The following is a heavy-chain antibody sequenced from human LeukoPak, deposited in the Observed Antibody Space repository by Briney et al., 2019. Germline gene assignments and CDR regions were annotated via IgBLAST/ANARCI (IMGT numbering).Heavy chain of an antibody. CDR3: ANTIFGVSI. J-gene: IGHJ4*02. V-gene: IGHV3-30*02. Sequence: GGSLLLSCAASGFTFSNAWMSWVRQAPGKGLEWVAFIRYDGSNKYYADSVKGRFTISRDNSKNTLYLQMNSLRAEDTAVYYCANTIFGVSIWGQGTLVTVSS. CDR2: IRYDGSNK. D-gene: IGHD3-3*01. CDR1: GFTFSNAW.